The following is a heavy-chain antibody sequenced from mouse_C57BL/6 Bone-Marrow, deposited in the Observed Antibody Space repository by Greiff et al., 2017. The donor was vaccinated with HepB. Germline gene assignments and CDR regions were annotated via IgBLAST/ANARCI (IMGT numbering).Heavy chain of an antibody. CDR1: GYSITSGYY. Sequence: EVKLQESGPGLVKPSQSLSLTCSVTGYSITSGYYWNWIRQFPGNKLEWMGYISYDGSNNYNPSLKNRISITRDTSKNQFFLKLNSVTTEDTATYYCARATVVGGDYWGQGTTLTGSS. CDR3: ARATVVGGDY. D-gene: IGHD1-1*01. CDR2: ISYDGSN. V-gene: IGHV3-6*01. J-gene: IGHJ2*01.